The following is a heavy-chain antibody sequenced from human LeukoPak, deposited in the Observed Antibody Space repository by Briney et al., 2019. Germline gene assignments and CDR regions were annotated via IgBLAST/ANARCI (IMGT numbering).Heavy chain of an antibody. J-gene: IGHJ5*02. CDR3: AKYSSSMGFDP. Sequence: GGSLRLSCAASGFTFSSYAMSWVREAPGRGLEWVSAISGSGGSTYYADSVKGRFTISRDNSKNTLYLQMNSLRAEDTAVYYCAKYSSSMGFDPWGQGTLVTVSS. V-gene: IGHV3-23*01. D-gene: IGHD6-6*01. CDR2: ISGSGGST. CDR1: GFTFSSYA.